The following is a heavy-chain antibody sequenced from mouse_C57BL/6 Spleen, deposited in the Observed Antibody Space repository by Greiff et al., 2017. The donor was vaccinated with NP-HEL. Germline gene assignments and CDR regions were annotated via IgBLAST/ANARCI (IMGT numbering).Heavy chain of an antibody. CDR1: GYTFTDYE. J-gene: IGHJ2*01. D-gene: IGHD1-1*01. Sequence: VKLVESGAELVRPGASVTLSCKASGYTFTDYEMHWVKQTPVHGLEWIGAIDPETGGTAYNQKFKGKAILTADKSSSTAYMELRSLTSEDSAVYYCTRDYGTHFDYWGQGTTLTVSS. CDR3: TRDYGTHFDY. CDR2: IDPETGGT. V-gene: IGHV1-15*01.